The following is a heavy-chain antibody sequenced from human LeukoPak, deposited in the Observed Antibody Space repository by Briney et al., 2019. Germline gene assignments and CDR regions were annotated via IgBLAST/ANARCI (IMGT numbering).Heavy chain of an antibody. V-gene: IGHV3-23*01. CDR1: GFTFSIYA. Sequence: PGGSLRLSCAASGFTFSIYAMTWVRRAPGKGLEWISTITSGGGTTYSADSVKGRFTISRDNSKNTLYLQMNSLRAEDTAVYYCAKGTGQLYNFDYWGQGALVTVSS. J-gene: IGHJ4*02. CDR2: ITSGGGTT. D-gene: IGHD1-1*01. CDR3: AKGTGQLYNFDY.